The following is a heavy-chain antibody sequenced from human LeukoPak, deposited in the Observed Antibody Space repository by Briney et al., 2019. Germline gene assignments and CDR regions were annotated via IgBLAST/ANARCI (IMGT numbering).Heavy chain of an antibody. Sequence: PSETLSLTCTVSGGSISSSSHYWGWIRQSPGKGPEWIGSIYYSGTIYYNPSLKSRVTISVDTSKNKFSLKLSSVTAADTAIYYCATTTIRLGYWGQGTLVTVSS. CDR2: IYYSGTI. J-gene: IGHJ4*02. CDR3: ATTTIRLGY. V-gene: IGHV4-39*07. CDR1: GGSISSSSHY. D-gene: IGHD1-26*01.